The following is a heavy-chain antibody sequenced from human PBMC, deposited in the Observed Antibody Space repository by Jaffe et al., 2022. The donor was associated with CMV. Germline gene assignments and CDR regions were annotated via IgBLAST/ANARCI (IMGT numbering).Heavy chain of an antibody. CDR2: IRSKAYGGTT. V-gene: IGHV3-49*05. J-gene: IGHJ4*02. CDR1: GFTFGDYA. D-gene: IGHD3-3*01. Sequence: EVQLVESGGGLVKPGRSLRLSCTASGFTFGDYAMSWFRQAPGKGLEWVGFIRSKAYGGTTEYAASVKGRFTISRDDSKSIAYLQMNSLKTEDTAVYYCTRGPSTDTHGRGSFWSGLSLDYWGQGTLVTVSS. CDR3: TRGPSTDTHGRGSFWSGLSLDY.